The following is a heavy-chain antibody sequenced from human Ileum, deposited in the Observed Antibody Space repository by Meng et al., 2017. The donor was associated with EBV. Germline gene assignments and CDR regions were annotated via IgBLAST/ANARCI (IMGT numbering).Heavy chain of an antibody. CDR2: MLYGDNT. CDR3: ARLFSGSRGYYLPYFDY. CDR1: FAAIIRAVSS. D-gene: IGHD3-22*01. Sequence: PSSTFSCTRALSFAAIIRAVSSCVLFCLPPGKGLELIVYMLYGDNTFYNPSLVTRAPISAYASMNLFSLKLNSVTSADTAVYYCARLFSGSRGYYLPYFDYWGQGALVTVSS. J-gene: IGHJ4*02. V-gene: IGHV4-30-4*01.